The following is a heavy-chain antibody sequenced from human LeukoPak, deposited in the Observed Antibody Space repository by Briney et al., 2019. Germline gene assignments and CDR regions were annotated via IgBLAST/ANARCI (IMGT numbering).Heavy chain of an antibody. CDR2: CSYTATN. CDR3: ARRGLHSSRSDGYFDY. V-gene: IGHV4-39*01. J-gene: IGHJ4*02. CDR1: DGSITSSYQS. D-gene: IGHD2-2*01. Sequence: SETLSLTCNVSDGSITSSYQSWAWIRLPPGQGLVWLGSCSYTATNYYLPSLGGRVTISGDTSNNQFLLKMILSAAAATAVYYCARRGLHSSRSDGYFDYWGQGVLVTVSS.